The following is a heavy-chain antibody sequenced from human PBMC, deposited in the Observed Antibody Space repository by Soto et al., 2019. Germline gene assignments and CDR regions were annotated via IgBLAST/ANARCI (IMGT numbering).Heavy chain of an antibody. J-gene: IGHJ4*02. CDR1: GFTFSRFE. V-gene: IGHV3-48*03. CDR3: TRAAWFPYLSFY. CDR2: ISSSGSTA. D-gene: IGHD3-10*01. Sequence: PGGSLRLSCAASGFTFSRFELHWVRQAPGKGLEWISYISSSGSTAYYASSVEGRFTISRDNANKSVYLQMDSLRAEDTALYYCTRAAWFPYLSFYWGQGALVTVSS.